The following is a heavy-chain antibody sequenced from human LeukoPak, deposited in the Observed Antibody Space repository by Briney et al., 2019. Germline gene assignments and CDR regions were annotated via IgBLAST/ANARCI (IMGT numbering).Heavy chain of an antibody. CDR2: ISSSSSYI. Sequence: GGSLRLSCAASGFTITAYALSGVRQAPGKGLEWVSSISSSSSYIYYADSVKGRFTISRDNAKNSLYLQMNSLRAEDTAVYYCARDDWTAAPFDYWGQGTLVTVSS. V-gene: IGHV3-21*01. CDR1: GFTITAYA. J-gene: IGHJ4*02. CDR3: ARDDWTAAPFDY. D-gene: IGHD6-13*01.